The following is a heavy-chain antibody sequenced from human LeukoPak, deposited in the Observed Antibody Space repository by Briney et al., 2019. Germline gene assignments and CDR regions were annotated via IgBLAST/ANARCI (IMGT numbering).Heavy chain of an antibody. J-gene: IGHJ4*02. CDR2: IIPIFGTA. CDR3: ARDGYNSLAKFDY. D-gene: IGHD5-24*01. V-gene: IGHV1-69*13. CDR1: GGTFSSYA. Sequence: VASVKVSCKASGGTFSSYAISWVRQAPGQGLEWMGGIIPIFGTANYAQKFQGRVTITADESTSTAYMELSSLRSEDTAVYYCARDGYNSLAKFDYWGQGTLVTVSS.